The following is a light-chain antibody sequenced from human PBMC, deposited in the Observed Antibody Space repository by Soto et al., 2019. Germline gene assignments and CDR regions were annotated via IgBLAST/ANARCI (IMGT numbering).Light chain of an antibody. J-gene: IGKJ2*01. V-gene: IGKV3-20*01. CDR1: QTVSSSF. CDR2: GSS. CDR3: QHYSNSPYN. Sequence: ENVLTQSPDTLSLSPGERATLSCRASQTVSSSFLAWYQQKPGQAPRLLIYGSSSRASGIPDRFSGSGSGTDFTLTISRRESADFAVYYFQHYSNSPYNFGQGTNLEIK.